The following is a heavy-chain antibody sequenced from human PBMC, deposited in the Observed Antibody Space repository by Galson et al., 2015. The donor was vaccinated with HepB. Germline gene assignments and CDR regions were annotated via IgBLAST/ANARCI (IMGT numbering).Heavy chain of an antibody. Sequence: SVKVSCKASGGTFGTYAISWVRQAPGQGLEWMGRIIPILGIANYAQKFQGKVTITADKSTSTAYMELSSLRSEDTAVYYCARDILQGGTSHMKMVRGVIIRNYHYGMDVWGQGTTVTVSS. D-gene: IGHD3-10*01. CDR3: ARDILQGGTSHMKMVRGVIIRNYHYGMDV. J-gene: IGHJ6*02. V-gene: IGHV1-69*04. CDR1: GGTFGTYA. CDR2: IIPILGIA.